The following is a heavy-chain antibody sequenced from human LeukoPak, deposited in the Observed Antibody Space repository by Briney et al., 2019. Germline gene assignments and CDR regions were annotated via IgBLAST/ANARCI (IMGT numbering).Heavy chain of an antibody. J-gene: IGHJ4*02. D-gene: IGHD1-26*01. CDR1: GFTFSDYY. Sequence: GGSLRLSCAASGFTFSDYYMSWIRQAPGKGLEWVSYISSSGSTIYHADSVKGRFTISRDNAKNSLYLQMNSLRAEDTAVYYCAREYSGSYYAFDYWGQGTLVTVSS. V-gene: IGHV3-11*01. CDR2: ISSSGSTI. CDR3: AREYSGSYYAFDY.